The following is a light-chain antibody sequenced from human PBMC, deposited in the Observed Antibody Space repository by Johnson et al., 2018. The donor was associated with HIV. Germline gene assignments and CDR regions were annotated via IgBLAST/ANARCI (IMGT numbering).Light chain of an antibody. CDR1: SSNIGNNY. CDR2: ENN. J-gene: IGLJ1*01. V-gene: IGLV1-51*01. Sequence: QPVLTQPPSVSAAPGQKVTISCSGSSSNIGNNYVSWYQQLPGTAPKLLIYENNRRPSGIPDRFSGSKSGTSATLGIAGLQTGDEADYYCGTWASSLRTGFFGTGTKVTVL. CDR3: GTWASSLRTGF.